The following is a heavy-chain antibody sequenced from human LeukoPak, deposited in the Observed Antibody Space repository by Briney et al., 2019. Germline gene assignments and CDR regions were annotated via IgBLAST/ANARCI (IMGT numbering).Heavy chain of an antibody. CDR3: ARDGATVTNDPPGYFDY. V-gene: IGHV1-69*13. CDR1: GYTFTGYY. Sequence: ASVKVSCKASGYTFTGYYMHWVRQAPGQGLEWMGGIIPIFGTANYAQKFQGRVTITADESTSTAYMELSSLRSEDTAVYYCARDGATVTNDPPGYFDYWGQGTLVTVSS. J-gene: IGHJ4*02. D-gene: IGHD4-17*01. CDR2: IIPIFGTA.